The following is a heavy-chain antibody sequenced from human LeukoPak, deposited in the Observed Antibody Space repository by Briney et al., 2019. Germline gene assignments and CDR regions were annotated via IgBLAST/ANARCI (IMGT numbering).Heavy chain of an antibody. Sequence: PGGSLRLSCAVSGFTAGYNYMSWVRQAPGKGLEWVSVIYRGGTYYADSVKGRFTISRDDSKNTVFLQMNRLRADDTAVYFCASYYCSSGSCYFDVWGQGTLVAVSS. D-gene: IGHD2-15*01. CDR1: GFTAGYNY. CDR2: IYRGGT. CDR3: ASYYCSSGSCYFDV. V-gene: IGHV3-53*01. J-gene: IGHJ4*02.